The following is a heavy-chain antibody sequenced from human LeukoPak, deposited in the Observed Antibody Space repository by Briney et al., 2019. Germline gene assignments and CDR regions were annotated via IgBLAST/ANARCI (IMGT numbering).Heavy chain of an antibody. J-gene: IGHJ4*02. CDR2: ISSSSSYI. D-gene: IGHD3-22*01. Sequence: GGSLRLSCAASGFTFSSYSMNCVRQAPGKGVEWVSSISSSSSYIYYADSVKGRFTISRDNAKNSLYLQMNSLRAEDTAVYYCARSDYYDSSGYYYVFDYWGQGTLVTVSS. CDR1: GFTFSSYS. CDR3: ARSDYYDSSGYYYVFDY. V-gene: IGHV3-21*01.